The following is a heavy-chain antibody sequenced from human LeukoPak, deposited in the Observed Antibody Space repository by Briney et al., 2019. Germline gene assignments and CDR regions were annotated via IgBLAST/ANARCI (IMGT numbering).Heavy chain of an antibody. V-gene: IGHV1-8*01. Sequence: ASVKVSCKASGYTFTSYDINWVRQATGQGLEWMGWMNPNSGNTGYAQKFQGRVTMTRNTSMSTAYMELSSLRSEDTAVYYCASSYRRYYYMDVWGKGTTVTVSS. CDR3: ASSYRRYYYMDV. J-gene: IGHJ6*03. CDR1: GYTFTSYD. CDR2: MNPNSGNT. D-gene: IGHD2-21*01.